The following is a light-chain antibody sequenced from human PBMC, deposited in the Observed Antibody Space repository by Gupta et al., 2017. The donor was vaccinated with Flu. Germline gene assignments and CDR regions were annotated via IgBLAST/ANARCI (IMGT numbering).Light chain of an antibody. CDR2: AAS. Sequence: AWYQQKPGQAPRLPIYAASTTATGTPASFSGSGSGTDFTLTICSLQAEDLALYYCQQDNNWPPPRTFGAGSQVDIK. J-gene: IGKJ4*02. CDR3: QQDNNWPPPRT. V-gene: IGKV3-15*01.